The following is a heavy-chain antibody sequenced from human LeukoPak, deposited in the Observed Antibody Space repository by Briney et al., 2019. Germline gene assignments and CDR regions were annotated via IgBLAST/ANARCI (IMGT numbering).Heavy chain of an antibody. CDR3: ARLLSVRVTYLSSTDY. Sequence: SGTLSLTCAVSGGSISSSNWWSWVRQPPGKGLEWIGEIYHSGSTNYIPSLKSRVTISVDKSKNQFSLRLSSVTAADTAVYYCARLLSVRVTYLSSTDYWGQGTVVTVSS. V-gene: IGHV4-4*02. CDR1: GGSISSSNW. D-gene: IGHD2-21*02. CDR2: IYHSGST. J-gene: IGHJ4*02.